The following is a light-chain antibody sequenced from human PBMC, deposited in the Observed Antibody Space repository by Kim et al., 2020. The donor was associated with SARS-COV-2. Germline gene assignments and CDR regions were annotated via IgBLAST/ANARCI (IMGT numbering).Light chain of an antibody. CDR1: SGSIASNY. CDR3: QSYDSSSWV. CDR2: EDN. Sequence: GKTVTISCTRTSGSIASNYVQWYQQRPGSAPTIVIYEDNQRPSGVPDRFSGSIDSSSNSASLTISGLKTEDEADYYCQSYDSSSWVFGGGTQLTVL. V-gene: IGLV6-57*03. J-gene: IGLJ3*02.